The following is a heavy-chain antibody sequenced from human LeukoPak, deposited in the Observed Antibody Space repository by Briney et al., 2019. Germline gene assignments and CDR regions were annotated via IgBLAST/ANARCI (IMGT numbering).Heavy chain of an antibody. CDR3: TTVEKWELTFDY. J-gene: IGHJ4*02. CDR2: IKSKTDGGTT. V-gene: IGHV3-15*01. CDR1: GFIFRNFG. D-gene: IGHD1-26*01. Sequence: PGGSLRLSCAASGFIFRNFGMHWVRQAPGKGLEWVGRIKSKTDGGTTDYAAPVKGRFTISRDDSKNTLYLQMNSLKTEDTAVYYCTTVEKWELTFDYWGQGTLVTVSS.